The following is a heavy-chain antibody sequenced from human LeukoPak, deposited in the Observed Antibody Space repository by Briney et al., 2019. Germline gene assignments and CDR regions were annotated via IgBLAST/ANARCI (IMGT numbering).Heavy chain of an antibody. CDR3: VKVRGRMATIFYYFDY. CDR1: GFTFSSYG. Sequence: QPGRSLRLSCAASGFTFSSYGMHWVRQAPGKGLEWVAVISYDGSNKYYADSVKGRFTISRDNSENTLYLQMNSLRAEDTAVYYCVKVRGRMATIFYYFDYWGQGTLVTVSS. J-gene: IGHJ4*02. V-gene: IGHV3-30*18. D-gene: IGHD5-24*01. CDR2: ISYDGSNK.